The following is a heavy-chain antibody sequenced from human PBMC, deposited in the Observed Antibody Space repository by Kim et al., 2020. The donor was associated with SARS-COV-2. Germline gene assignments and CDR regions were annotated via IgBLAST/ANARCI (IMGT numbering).Heavy chain of an antibody. J-gene: IGHJ4*02. CDR1: GGSFSGYY. V-gene: IGHV4-34*01. Sequence: SETLSLTCAVYGGSFSGYYWSWIRQPPGKGLEWIGEINHSGSTNYNPSLKSRVTISVDTSKNQFSLKLSSVTAADTAVYYCAMRLYGDYAFLIDYWGQGTLVTVSS. D-gene: IGHD4-17*01. CDR3: AMRLYGDYAFLIDY. CDR2: INHSGST.